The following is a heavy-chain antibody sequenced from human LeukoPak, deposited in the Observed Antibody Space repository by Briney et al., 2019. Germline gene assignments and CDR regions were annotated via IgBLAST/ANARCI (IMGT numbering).Heavy chain of an antibody. V-gene: IGHV1-18*01. D-gene: IGHD6-13*01. J-gene: IGHJ6*03. CDR1: GYTFASYG. CDR2: ISPYNGKT. Sequence: ASVKVSCKASGYTFASYGFSWVRQAPGQGLEWMGWISPYNGKTNYPQKLQGRVTITADKSTSTAYMELSSLRSEDTAVYYCARGSSSWVNYYYYYYYMDVWGKGTTVTVSS. CDR3: ARGSSSWVNYYYYYYYMDV.